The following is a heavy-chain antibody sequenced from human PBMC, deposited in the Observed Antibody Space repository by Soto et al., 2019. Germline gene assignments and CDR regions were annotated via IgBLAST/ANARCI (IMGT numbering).Heavy chain of an antibody. D-gene: IGHD2-2*01. J-gene: IGHJ4*02. CDR3: ARDANLLGYCSSTSCYWFDY. Sequence: GGSLRLSCAASGFTFSSYSMNWVRQAPGKGLEWVSSISSSSSYIYYADSVKGRFTISRDNAKNSLYLQMNSLRAEDTAVYYCARDANLLGYCSSTSCYWFDYWGQGTLVTVSS. V-gene: IGHV3-21*01. CDR2: ISSSSSYI. CDR1: GFTFSSYS.